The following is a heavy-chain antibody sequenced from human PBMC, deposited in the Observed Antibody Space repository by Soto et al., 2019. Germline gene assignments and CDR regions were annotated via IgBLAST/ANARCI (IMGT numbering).Heavy chain of an antibody. J-gene: IGHJ3*02. CDR3: ARQGGYDLGAFDI. V-gene: IGHV4-34*01. CDR2: IYYSGST. D-gene: IGHD5-12*01. Sequence: SETLSLTCAVYGGSFSGYYWSWIRQPPGKGLEWIGEIYYSGSTNYNPSLKSRVTISVDTSKNQFSLKLSSVTAADTAVYYCARQGGYDLGAFDIWGQGTMVTVSS. CDR1: GGSFSGYY.